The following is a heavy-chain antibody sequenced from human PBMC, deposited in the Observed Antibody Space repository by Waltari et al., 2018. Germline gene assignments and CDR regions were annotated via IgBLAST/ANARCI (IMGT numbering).Heavy chain of an antibody. CDR3: ARVVAAPHYFDY. CDR2: ISSTGSYI. J-gene: IGHJ4*02. D-gene: IGHD2-15*01. V-gene: IGHV3-21*01. Sequence: EVQLVESGGGLVKPGGYLRLPCADSGLTCSSYTMNWGRQAPGKGLEWVSSISSTGSYIYYADSLKGRFSISRDNAKNSLYLQMNSLRAEDTAVYYCARVVAAPHYFDYWGQGTLVTVSS. CDR1: GLTCSSYT.